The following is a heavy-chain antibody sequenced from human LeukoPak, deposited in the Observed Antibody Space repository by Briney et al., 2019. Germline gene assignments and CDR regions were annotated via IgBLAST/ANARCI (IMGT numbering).Heavy chain of an antibody. J-gene: IGHJ4*02. CDR2: IKQDASEK. CDR1: GSTFSSYW. D-gene: IGHD3-10*01. CDR3: KQGVTFFDY. V-gene: IGHV3-7*01. Sequence: GGSLRLACAASGSTFSSYWMSWVRQAPGRGLEWVANIKQDASEKYYVDSVKGRFTISRDNAKNSLYLQMNSLRAEDTAVYYCKQGVTFFDYWGQGTLVTVSS.